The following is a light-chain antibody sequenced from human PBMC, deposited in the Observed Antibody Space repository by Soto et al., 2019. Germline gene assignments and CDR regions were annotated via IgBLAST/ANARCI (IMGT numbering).Light chain of an antibody. J-gene: IGLJ2*01. CDR2: SNN. Sequence: QSVLTQPPSASGTPGQRVTISCSGSSSNIGSNTVNWYQQLPGTAPKLLIYSNNQRPSGVPDRFSGSKSGTSASLAISGLQSEHEADYYCAAWDDSLNGLFGGGTKLTLL. CDR3: AAWDDSLNGL. V-gene: IGLV1-44*01. CDR1: SSNIGSNT.